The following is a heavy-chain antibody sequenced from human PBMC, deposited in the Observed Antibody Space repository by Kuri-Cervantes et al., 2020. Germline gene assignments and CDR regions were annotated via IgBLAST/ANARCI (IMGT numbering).Heavy chain of an antibody. J-gene: IGHJ4*02. CDR1: GYSISSGYY. CDR2: IYHSGST. Sequence: SETLSLTCAVSGYSISSGYYWGWIRQPPGKGLEWVGSIYHSGSTYYKPSLKSRVTISRDTSKNQFSLKLNSVTAADTAVYYCARVGFGTYGSGSENWGQGTLVTVSS. CDR3: ARVGFGTYGSGSEN. D-gene: IGHD3-10*01. V-gene: IGHV4-38-2*01.